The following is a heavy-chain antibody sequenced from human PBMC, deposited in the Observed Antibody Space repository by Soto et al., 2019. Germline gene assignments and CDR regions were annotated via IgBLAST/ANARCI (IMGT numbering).Heavy chain of an antibody. Sequence: QITLKESGPTLVKPTQTLTLTCTFSGFSLTTSGVGVGWIRQPPGKALEWLALIYWDDDKRYSPSLKTRLTISQDTSDNQVVLTMTNMDPADTATYYCAQRQSAGYGSGPKFDYWGQGTLVTVSS. CDR2: IYWDDDK. CDR3: AQRQSAGYGSGPKFDY. V-gene: IGHV2-5*02. D-gene: IGHD3-10*01. CDR1: GFSLTTSGVG. J-gene: IGHJ4*02.